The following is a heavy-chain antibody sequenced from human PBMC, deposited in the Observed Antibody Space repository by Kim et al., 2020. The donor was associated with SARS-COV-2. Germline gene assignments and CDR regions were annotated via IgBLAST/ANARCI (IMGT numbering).Heavy chain of an antibody. CDR2: IYYSGST. V-gene: IGHV4-39*01. D-gene: IGHD3-10*01. CDR3: ARSVSGSYFHWFDP. CDR1: GGSISSSSYY. J-gene: IGHJ5*02. Sequence: SETLSLTCTVSGGSISSSSYYWGWIRQPPGKGLEWIGSIYYSGSTYYNPSLKSRVTISVDTSKNQFSLKLSSLTAADTAVYYCARSVSGSYFHWFDPWG.